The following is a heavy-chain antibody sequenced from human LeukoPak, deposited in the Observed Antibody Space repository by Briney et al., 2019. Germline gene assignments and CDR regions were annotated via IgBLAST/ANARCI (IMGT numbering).Heavy chain of an antibody. CDR3: ARDGYYYDI. CDR1: GFSFSSYS. Sequence: GGSLRLSCAASGFSFSSYSMNWVRQAPGKGLERVSHISSSSRIHYADFVKGRFTISRDNAKNSLFLQMNSLRAEDTAAYYCARDGYYYDIWGQGTMVTVSS. V-gene: IGHV3-48*01. CDR2: ISSSSRI. J-gene: IGHJ3*02. D-gene: IGHD3-10*01.